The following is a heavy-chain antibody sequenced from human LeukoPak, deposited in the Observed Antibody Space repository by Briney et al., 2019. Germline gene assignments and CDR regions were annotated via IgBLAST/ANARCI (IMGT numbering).Heavy chain of an antibody. CDR1: GFTFSSYG. CDR3: LRDPYEAY. Sequence: GRSPRLSCAASGFTFSSYGMHWVRQAPGKGLEWVAVIWYDGTNKNYADSVKGRFTISRDNSKNTVYLQMNSLRAEDTAVYYCLRDPYEAYWGQGTLVTVSS. CDR2: IWYDGTNK. D-gene: IGHD5-12*01. V-gene: IGHV3-33*01. J-gene: IGHJ4*02.